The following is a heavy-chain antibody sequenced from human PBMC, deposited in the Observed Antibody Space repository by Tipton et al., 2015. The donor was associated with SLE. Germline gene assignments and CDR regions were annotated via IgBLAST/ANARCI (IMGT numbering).Heavy chain of an antibody. V-gene: IGHV4-39*07. CDR2: IYYSGST. D-gene: IGHD1-26*01. J-gene: IGHJ3*02. CDR3: AGALGWGPRAFDI. Sequence: TLSLTCTVSGGSISSSSYYWGWIRQPPGKGLEWIGSIYYSGSTYYNPSLKSRVTISVDTSKNQFSLKLSSVTAADTAVYYCAGALGWGPRAFDIWGQGTMVTVSS. CDR1: GGSISSSSYY.